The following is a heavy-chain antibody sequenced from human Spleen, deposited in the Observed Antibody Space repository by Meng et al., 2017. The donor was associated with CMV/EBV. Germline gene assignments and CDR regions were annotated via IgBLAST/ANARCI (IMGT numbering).Heavy chain of an antibody. Sequence: GGSLRLSCAASGFPFNEWSMNWVRQAPEKGLEWVSSISSSSNYIYYTDSVKGRFTISRDNAKNSLYLQMNSLRAEDTAVYYCARATGIAAAGTPAYYYYYYGMDVWGQGTTVTVSS. CDR1: GFPFNEWS. V-gene: IGHV3-21*01. CDR2: ISSSSNYI. D-gene: IGHD6-13*01. J-gene: IGHJ6*02. CDR3: ARATGIAAAGTPAYYYYYYGMDV.